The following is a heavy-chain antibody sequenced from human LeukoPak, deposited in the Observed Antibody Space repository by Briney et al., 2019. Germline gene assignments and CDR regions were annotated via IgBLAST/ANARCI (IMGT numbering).Heavy chain of an antibody. CDR1: GGSFSGYY. V-gene: IGHV4-34*01. J-gene: IGHJ4*02. CDR2: INHSGST. CDR3: ARSYDYVWGSYRYGLLY. D-gene: IGHD3-16*02. Sequence: PSETLSLTCAVYGGSFSGYYWSWIRQPPGKGLEWIGEINHSGSTNYNPSLKSRVTISVDTSKNQFSLKLSSVTAAGTAVYYCARSYDYVWGSYRYGLLYWGQGTLVTVSS.